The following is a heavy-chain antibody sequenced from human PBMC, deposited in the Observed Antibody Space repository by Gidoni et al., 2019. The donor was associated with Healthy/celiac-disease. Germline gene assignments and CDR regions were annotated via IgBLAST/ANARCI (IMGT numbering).Heavy chain of an antibody. D-gene: IGHD1-1*01. V-gene: IGHV4-34*01. CDR1: GGSFSGYY. J-gene: IGHJ4*02. CDR2: INHSGST. Sequence: QVQLQQWGAGLLKPSETLSLTCAVSGGSFSGYYWSWIRQPPGKGLEWIGEINHSGSTNYNPSLKSRVTISVDTSKNQFSLKLSSVTAADTAVYYCARVMIEPGQFAYWGQGTLVTVSS. CDR3: ARVMIEPGQFAY.